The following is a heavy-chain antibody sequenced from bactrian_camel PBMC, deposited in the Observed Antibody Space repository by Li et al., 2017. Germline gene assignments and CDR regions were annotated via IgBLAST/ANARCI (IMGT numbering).Heavy chain of an antibody. CDR1: GDTFSGRC. CDR3: AARDTGLCEIMSAYNY. V-gene: IGHV3S1*01. CDR2: TLTGSGIT. Sequence: HVQLVESGGGLVQPGGSLRLSCAVSGDTFSGRCVAWFRQAPGKEREGVAATLTGSGITYYTDSVKGRFTISYDNAKNTMSLQMNSLKPEDSGMYYCAARDTGLCEIMSAYNYWGQGTQVTVS. D-gene: IGHD5*01. J-gene: IGHJ4*01.